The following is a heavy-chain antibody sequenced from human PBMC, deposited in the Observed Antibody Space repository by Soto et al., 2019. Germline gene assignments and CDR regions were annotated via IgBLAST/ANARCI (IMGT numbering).Heavy chain of an antibody. CDR1: GDSINTSHW. V-gene: IGHV4-4*02. CDR2: ISHSRHA. D-gene: IGHD3-3*01. J-gene: IGHJ4*02. CDR3: AARPFRSGPWTARRLDY. Sequence: QVQLQESGPGLVKPSGTLSLTCAVSGDSINTSHWWNWVRKPPGKGLEWIGQISHSRHANYNPSLPILVTISVDKAKHLSSLKLTSVTAADTAVFYCAARPFRSGPWTARRLDYWGQGILVTVSS.